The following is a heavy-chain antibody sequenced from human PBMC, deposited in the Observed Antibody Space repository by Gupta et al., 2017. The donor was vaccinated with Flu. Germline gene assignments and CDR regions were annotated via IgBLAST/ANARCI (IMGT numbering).Heavy chain of an antibody. CDR2: IYYSGSA. CDR3: ARDHLNYYQDS. V-gene: IGHV4-59*01. Sequence: SWVRQPPGKGLEWIGYIYYSGSANYNPSLKSRVTMSVDMSKNQFSLRLTSVTTADTAVYYCARDHLNYYQDSWGQGTLVTVSS. D-gene: IGHD1-26*01. J-gene: IGHJ4*02.